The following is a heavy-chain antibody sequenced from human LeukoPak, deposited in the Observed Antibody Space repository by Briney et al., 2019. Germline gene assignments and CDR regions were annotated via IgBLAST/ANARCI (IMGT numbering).Heavy chain of an antibody. Sequence: SETLSLTCAVYGGSFSGYYWSWIRQPPGKGLERIGSIYYSGSTYYNPSLKSRVTISVDTSKNQFSLKLSSVTAADTAVYYCALQNYGDYESSFDYWGQGTLVTVSS. V-gene: IGHV4-34*01. CDR3: ALQNYGDYESSFDY. CDR2: IYYSGST. CDR1: GGSFSGYY. J-gene: IGHJ4*02. D-gene: IGHD4-17*01.